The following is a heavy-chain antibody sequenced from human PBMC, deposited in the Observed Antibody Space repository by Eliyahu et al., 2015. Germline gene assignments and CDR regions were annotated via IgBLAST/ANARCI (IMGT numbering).Heavy chain of an antibody. Sequence: EVQLLESGGGLVQPGGSLRLSCAASGFPFSSYGMNWVRQAPGKGLGWVSAIAASGVTTYYADSVKGRFTISRDNSKNTLYLQMNSLRVDDMAVYYCAKELGHGKPFDYWGQGTLLTVSS. D-gene: IGHD1-26*01. V-gene: IGHV3-23*01. CDR2: IAASGVTT. CDR3: AKELGHGKPFDY. J-gene: IGHJ4*02. CDR1: GFPFSSYG.